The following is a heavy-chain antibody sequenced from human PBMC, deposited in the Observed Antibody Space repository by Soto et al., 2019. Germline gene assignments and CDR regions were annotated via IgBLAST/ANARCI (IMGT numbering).Heavy chain of an antibody. J-gene: IGHJ4*02. D-gene: IGHD2-15*01. CDR2: LSGSGDST. CDR1: EFTFRSYA. Sequence: EVQLLESGGGLVQPGGSLRLSCAASEFTFRSYAMSWVRQAPGQGLEWVSALSGSGDSTYYADSVKGRFTISRDNSGNTLFLQMNRLRAEDTAVYYCAKDMRVKVVAAEAHFHYWGQGTLVTVSS. CDR3: AKDMRVKVVAAEAHFHY. V-gene: IGHV3-23*01.